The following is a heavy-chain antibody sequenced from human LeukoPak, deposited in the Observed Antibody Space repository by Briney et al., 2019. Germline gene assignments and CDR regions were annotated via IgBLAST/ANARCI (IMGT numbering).Heavy chain of an antibody. D-gene: IGHD3-10*01. CDR1: GGSFSGYY. J-gene: IGHJ4*02. Sequence: SETLSLTCAVYGGSFSGYYWSWIRQPPGKGLEWIGEINHSGSTNYNPSLKSRVTISVDTSKNQFSLKLSSVTAADTAVYYCARLDPIIFGSGAFDYWGQGTLVTVSS. V-gene: IGHV4-34*01. CDR3: ARLDPIIFGSGAFDY. CDR2: INHSGST.